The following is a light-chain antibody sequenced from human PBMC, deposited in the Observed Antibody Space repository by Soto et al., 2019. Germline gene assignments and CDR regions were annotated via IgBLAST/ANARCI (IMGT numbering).Light chain of an antibody. V-gene: IGLV2-8*01. Sequence: QSVLTQPPSASGSPGQSVTISSTRTKNDIGVYDFVSWYQHHPGKAPRLIIYEGVHRPSGVPDRFYGSKSGNTASLTVSGLQAADEADYFCKSCGGSNTYVFGSGTELTVL. CDR3: KSCGGSNTYV. CDR2: EGV. CDR1: KNDIGVYDF. J-gene: IGLJ1*01.